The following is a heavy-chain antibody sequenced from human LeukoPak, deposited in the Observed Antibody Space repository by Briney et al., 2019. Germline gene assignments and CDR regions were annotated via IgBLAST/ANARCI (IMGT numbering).Heavy chain of an antibody. CDR3: ARYCSGGSCYADAFDI. D-gene: IGHD2-15*01. CDR1: GGSISSSSYY. CDR2: IYYSGST. Sequence: SETLSLTCTVSGGSISSSSYYWGWIRQPPGKGLEWIGSIYYSGSTYYNPSLKSRVTISVDTSKNQLSLKLSSVTAADTAVYYCARYCSGGSCYADAFDIWGQGTMVTVSS. V-gene: IGHV4-39*01. J-gene: IGHJ3*02.